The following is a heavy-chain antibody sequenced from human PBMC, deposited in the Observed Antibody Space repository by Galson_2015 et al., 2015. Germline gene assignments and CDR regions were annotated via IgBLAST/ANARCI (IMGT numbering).Heavy chain of an antibody. CDR2: IKQDGSEK. CDR1: GFTFSSYW. J-gene: IGHJ4*02. V-gene: IGHV3-7*01. D-gene: IGHD3-22*01. CDR3: ASSGYYDSSGYYAADY. Sequence: LRLSCAASGFTFSSYWMSWVRQAPGKGLEWVANIKQDGSEKYYVDSVKGRFTISRDNAKNSLYLQMNSLRAEDTAVYYCASSGYYDSSGYYAADYWGQGTLVTVSS.